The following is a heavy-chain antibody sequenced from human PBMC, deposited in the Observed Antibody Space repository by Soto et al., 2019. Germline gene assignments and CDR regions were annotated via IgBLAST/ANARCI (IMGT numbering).Heavy chain of an antibody. CDR3: ARCITMVRGGDMDYYYGMDV. CDR1: GFTFSSYS. CDR2: ISSSSSYI. D-gene: IGHD3-10*01. J-gene: IGHJ6*02. V-gene: IGHV3-21*01. Sequence: PGGSLRLSCAASGFTFSSYSMNWVRQAPGKGLEWVSSISSSSSYIYYADSVKGRFTISRDNAKNSLYLQMNSLRAEDTAVYYCARCITMVRGGDMDYYYGMDVWDQGTTVTVSS.